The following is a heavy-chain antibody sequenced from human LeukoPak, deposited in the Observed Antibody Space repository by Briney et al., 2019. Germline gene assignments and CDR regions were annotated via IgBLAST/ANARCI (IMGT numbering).Heavy chain of an antibody. J-gene: IGHJ6*02. CDR1: GFTFSSYG. V-gene: IGHV3-30*18. Sequence: GGSLRLSCAASGFTFSSYGMHWVRQAPGKGLEWVAVISYDGSNKYYADSVKGRFTISRDNSKNTLYLQMNSLRAEDTAVYYCAKGHGIAVAGPPPPHYYYYGMDVWGQGTTVTVSS. D-gene: IGHD6-19*01. CDR2: ISYDGSNK. CDR3: AKGHGIAVAGPPPPHYYYYGMDV.